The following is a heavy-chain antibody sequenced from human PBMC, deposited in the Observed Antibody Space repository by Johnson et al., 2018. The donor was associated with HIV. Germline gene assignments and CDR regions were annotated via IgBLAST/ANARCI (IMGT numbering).Heavy chain of an antibody. Sequence: MQLVESGGGVVQPGRSLRLSCAASGFTFSNYAMHWVRQAPGKGLEWVAVISYDGSNKYCADSVKGRFTISRDNSNNTLYLHMNSLRPDDTGVYYCAKDKFMFLDNPVDAFDVWGQGTMVTFSS. D-gene: IGHD3/OR15-3a*01. V-gene: IGHV3-30*04. CDR1: GFTFSNYA. J-gene: IGHJ3*01. CDR2: ISYDGSNK. CDR3: AKDKFMFLDNPVDAFDV.